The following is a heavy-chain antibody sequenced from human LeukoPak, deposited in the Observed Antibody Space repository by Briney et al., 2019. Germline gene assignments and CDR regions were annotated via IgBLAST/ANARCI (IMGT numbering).Heavy chain of an antibody. V-gene: IGHV4-61*02. D-gene: IGHD3-10*01. Sequence: PSQTLSLTCTVSGGSISSGSYYWSWIRQPAGKGLEWIVRIYTSGSTNYNPSLKSRVTISVDTSKNQFSLKLSSVTAADTAVYYCARDVLLWFGEFHGAFDIWGQGTMVTVSS. J-gene: IGHJ3*02. CDR3: ARDVLLWFGEFHGAFDI. CDR2: IYTSGST. CDR1: GGSISSGSYY.